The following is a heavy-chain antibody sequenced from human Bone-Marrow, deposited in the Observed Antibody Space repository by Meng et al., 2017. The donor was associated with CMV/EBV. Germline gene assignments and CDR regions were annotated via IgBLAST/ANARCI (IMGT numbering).Heavy chain of an antibody. Sequence: LSLTCAASGFTFSSYGMHWVRQAPGKGLEWVAFIRYDGSNKYYADSVKGRFTISRDNSKNTLYLQMNSLRAEDTAVYYCAKDRGQWLVRYCFDYWGQGTLVTVSS. J-gene: IGHJ4*02. V-gene: IGHV3-30*02. CDR3: AKDRGQWLVRYCFDY. CDR2: IRYDGSNK. CDR1: GFTFSSYG. D-gene: IGHD6-19*01.